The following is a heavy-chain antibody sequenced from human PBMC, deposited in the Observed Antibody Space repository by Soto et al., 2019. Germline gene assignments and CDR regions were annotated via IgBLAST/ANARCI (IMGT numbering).Heavy chain of an antibody. D-gene: IGHD6-6*01. CDR2: ISGSGGST. V-gene: IGHV3-23*01. CDR1: GFTFSSYA. J-gene: IGHJ4*02. Sequence: GGSLRLSCAASGFTFSSYAMSWVRQAPGKGLEWVSAISGSGGSTYYADCVKGRFTISRDNSKNTLYLQMNSLRAEDTAVYYCANDTTHPLYSSSFYFDCWGKATLITV. CDR3: ANDTTHPLYSSSFYFDC.